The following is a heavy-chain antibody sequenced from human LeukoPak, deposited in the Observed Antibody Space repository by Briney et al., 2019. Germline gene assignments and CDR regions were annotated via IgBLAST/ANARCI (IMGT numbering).Heavy chain of an antibody. CDR1: GFTFSTYG. D-gene: IGHD6-13*01. V-gene: IGHV3-30*02. CDR2: IRYDGNNK. Sequence: GGSLRLSCAASGFTFSTYGMHCVRQAPGKGLEWVAFIRYDGNNKYFADSVKGRFTISRDNSKYTLYLQMNSLRAEDTAVYYCARGFRSSWYGSDYWGQGTLVTVSS. CDR3: ARGFRSSWYGSDY. J-gene: IGHJ4*02.